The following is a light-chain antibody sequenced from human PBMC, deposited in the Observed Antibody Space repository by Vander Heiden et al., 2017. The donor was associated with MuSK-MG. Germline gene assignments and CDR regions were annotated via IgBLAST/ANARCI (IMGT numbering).Light chain of an antibody. J-gene: IGKJ3*01. Sequence: EIVLTPSLATLSLSPGERATLSCRASQSVSSSYLAWYQQKPDQAPRLLIYGASSRATGIPDRCSGSGSGTDFTLTISRLEPEDFAVYYCQQYGSSPFTFGPGTKVDIK. CDR3: QQYGSSPFT. V-gene: IGKV3-20*01. CDR2: GAS. CDR1: QSVSSSY.